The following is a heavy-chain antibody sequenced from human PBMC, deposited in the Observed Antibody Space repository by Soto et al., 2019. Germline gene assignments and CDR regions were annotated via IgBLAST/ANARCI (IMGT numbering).Heavy chain of an antibody. CDR2: ILSSGGT. J-gene: IGHJ5*01. Sequence: QVQLQESGPGLVKPSGTLSLTCSVSGDSVTSDSYYWTWIRQPPGKTLEWVGFILSSGGTSTNPSLRGRLSMSVDTSKNQFSMRPTSGTAADTGVYFRAKGISTGLDVDSWGRGAQVTVS. CDR3: AKGISTGLDVDS. V-gene: IGHV4-61*01. D-gene: IGHD6-19*01. CDR1: GDSVTSDSYY.